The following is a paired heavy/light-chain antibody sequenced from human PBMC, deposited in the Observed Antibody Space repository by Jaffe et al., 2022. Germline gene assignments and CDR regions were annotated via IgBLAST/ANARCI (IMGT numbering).Heavy chain of an antibody. J-gene: IGHJ6*03. CDR3: ARVPQYSSGWLGDYYYYYYMDV. CDR1: GGSISSGSYY. V-gene: IGHV4-61*02. D-gene: IGHD6-19*01. CDR2: IYTSGST. Sequence: QVQLQESGPGLVKPSQTLSLTCTVSGGSISSGSYYWSWIRQPAGKGLEWIGRIYTSGSTNYNPSLKSRVTISVDTSKNQFSLKLSSVTAADTAVYYCARVPQYSSGWLGDYYYYYYMDVWGKGTTVTVSS.
Light chain of an antibody. CDR3: QSYDSSLTNYV. V-gene: IGLV1-40*01. Sequence: QSVLTQPPSVSGAPGQRVTISCTGSSSNIGAGYDVHWYQQLPGTAPKLLIYGNSNRPSGVPDRFSGSKSGTSASLAITGLQAEDEADYYCQSYDSSLTNYVFGTGTKVTVL. CDR1: SSNIGAGYD. J-gene: IGLJ1*01. CDR2: GNS.